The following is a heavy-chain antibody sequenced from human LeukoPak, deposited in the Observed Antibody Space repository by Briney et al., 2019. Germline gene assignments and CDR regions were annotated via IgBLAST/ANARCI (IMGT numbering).Heavy chain of an antibody. CDR3: AREGHLIVEVSSDAFDI. CDR1: GFTFSSYR. Sequence: GGSLRLSCAASGFTFSSYRMSWVRQAPGKVLEWVANIKQDGSEKYYVDSVKGRFTISRDNAKNSLYLQMNSLRAEDTAVYYCAREGHLIVEVSSDAFDIWGQGTMVTVSS. CDR2: IKQDGSEK. J-gene: IGHJ3*02. V-gene: IGHV3-7*01. D-gene: IGHD3-22*01.